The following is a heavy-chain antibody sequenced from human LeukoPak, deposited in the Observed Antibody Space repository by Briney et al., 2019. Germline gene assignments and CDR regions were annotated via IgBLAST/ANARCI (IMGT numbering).Heavy chain of an antibody. CDR2: IYTSGST. CDR1: GGSISSGSYY. Sequence: SETLSLTCTVSGGSISSGSYYWSWIRQPAGKGLEWIGRIYTSGSTNYNPSLKSRVTISVDTSKNQFSLKLSSVTAADTAVYYCARGRGATVTTYFDYWGQGTLVTVSS. V-gene: IGHV4-61*02. D-gene: IGHD4-17*01. J-gene: IGHJ4*02. CDR3: ARGRGATVTTYFDY.